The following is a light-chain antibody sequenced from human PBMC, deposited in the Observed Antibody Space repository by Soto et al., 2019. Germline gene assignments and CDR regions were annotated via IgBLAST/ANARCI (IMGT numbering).Light chain of an antibody. CDR2: AAS. CDR1: QSISSY. CDR3: QQSSSTPIT. J-gene: IGKJ4*01. Sequence: DIQMTQSPSSLSASVGDRVTITCRASQSISSYLNWYQQKPGKAPKVLIYAASTLHSGVPSRFSGSGSGTDFTLTISSLQPEDFATYYCQQSSSTPITFGGGTKVDNK. V-gene: IGKV1-39*01.